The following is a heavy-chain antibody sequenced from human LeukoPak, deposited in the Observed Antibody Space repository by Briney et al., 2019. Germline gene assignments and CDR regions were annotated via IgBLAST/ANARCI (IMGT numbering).Heavy chain of an antibody. J-gene: IGHJ4*02. CDR2: INHRGST. V-gene: IGHV4-34*01. D-gene: IGHD2-15*01. CDR1: GGSFSGYY. Sequence: SETLSLTCAVCGGSFSGYYWSWIRQPPGKGLEWIGEINHRGSTNYNPSLKSRVTVSLDTSKNQFSLKLSSVTAADTAVYYCARAPGAALDWGQGTLVTVSS. CDR3: ARAPGAALD.